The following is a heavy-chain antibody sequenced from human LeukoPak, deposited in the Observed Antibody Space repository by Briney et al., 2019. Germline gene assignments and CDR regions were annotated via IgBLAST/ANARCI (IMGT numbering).Heavy chain of an antibody. CDR2: IYNSGCT. J-gene: IGHJ4*02. CDR1: GGSISSFY. D-gene: IGHD4-11*01. V-gene: IGHV4-59*01. CDR3: ARHAYSNSVPDY. Sequence: SETLSLTCTVSGGSISSFYWSWIRQPPGKGLEWIGYIYNSGCTNYSPSLKSRVTISADTSKNQFSLKLNSVTAADTAVYYCARHAYSNSVPDYWGQGTLVTVSS.